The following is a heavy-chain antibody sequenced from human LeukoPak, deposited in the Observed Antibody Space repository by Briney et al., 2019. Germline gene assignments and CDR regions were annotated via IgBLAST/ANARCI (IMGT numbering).Heavy chain of an antibody. J-gene: IGHJ6*03. D-gene: IGHD3-10*01. CDR3: ARLGSPAWYYYGSGSYYKGNYYYYYMDV. Sequence: SETLSLTCAVYGGSFSGYYWSWIRQPPGKGLEWIGEINHSGSTNYNPSLKSRVTISVDTSKNQFSLKLSSVTAADTAVYYCARLGSPAWYYYGSGSYYKGNYYYYYMDVWGKGTTVTISS. CDR2: INHSGST. CDR1: GGSFSGYY. V-gene: IGHV4-34*01.